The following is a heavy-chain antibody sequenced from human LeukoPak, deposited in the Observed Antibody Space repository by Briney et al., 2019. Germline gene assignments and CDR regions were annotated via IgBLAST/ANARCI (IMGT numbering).Heavy chain of an antibody. D-gene: IGHD3-3*01. J-gene: IGHJ4*02. CDR3: ARGPMDYDFWSGYGFDY. CDR2: IKQDGSEK. CDR1: GFTFSSYW. Sequence: PGGSLRLSCAAPGFTFSSYWMSWVRQAQGKGLEWGANIKQDGSEKYYVDSVKGRFTISRDNAKNSLYLQMNSLRAEDTAVYYCARGPMDYDFWSGYGFDYWGQGTLVTVSS. V-gene: IGHV3-7*01.